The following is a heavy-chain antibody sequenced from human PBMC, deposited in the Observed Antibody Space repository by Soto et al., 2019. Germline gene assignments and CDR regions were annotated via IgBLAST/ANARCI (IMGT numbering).Heavy chain of an antibody. D-gene: IGHD3-10*01. CDR2: IYYSGST. V-gene: IGHV4-31*03. J-gene: IGHJ4*02. Sequence: PSETLSLTCTVSGGSISSGGYYWSWIRQHPGKGLEWIGYIYYSGSTYYNPSLKSRVTISVDTSKNQFSLKLSSVTAADTAVYYCARVLDHGSGSYFPYYFDYWGQGTLVTVSS. CDR1: GGSISSGGYY. CDR3: ARVLDHGSGSYFPYYFDY.